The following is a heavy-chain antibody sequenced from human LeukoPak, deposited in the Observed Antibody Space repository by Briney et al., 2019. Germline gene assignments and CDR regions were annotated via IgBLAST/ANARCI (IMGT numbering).Heavy chain of an antibody. CDR2: INHSGST. V-gene: IGHV4-34*01. CDR1: SGSFSGYY. Sequence: SETLSLTCAVYSGSFSGYYWSWIRQPPGKGLEWIGEINHSGSTNYNPSLKSRVTISVDTSKNQFSLKLSSVTAADTAVYYCARDGAATVSGYTFDIWGQGTMVTVSS. D-gene: IGHD6-19*01. J-gene: IGHJ3*02. CDR3: ARDGAATVSGYTFDI.